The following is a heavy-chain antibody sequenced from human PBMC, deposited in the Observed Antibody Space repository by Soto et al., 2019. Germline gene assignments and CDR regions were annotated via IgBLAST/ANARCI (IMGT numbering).Heavy chain of an antibody. J-gene: IGHJ6*02. V-gene: IGHV4-31*03. D-gene: IGHD5-12*01. CDR1: GGSISSGGYY. Sequence: QVQLQESGPGLVKPSQTLSLTCTVSGGSISSGGYYWSWIRQHPGKGLEWIGYIYYSGSTYYNPSLKGRLTLSVDTSRTRSSLKLGSVTAADTAVYYCARDRGSDAMDVWGQGTTVTSP. CDR2: IYYSGST. CDR3: ARDRGSDAMDV.